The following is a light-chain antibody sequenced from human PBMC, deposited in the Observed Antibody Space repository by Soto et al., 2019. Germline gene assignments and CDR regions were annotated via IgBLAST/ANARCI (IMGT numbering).Light chain of an antibody. V-gene: IGKV3-11*01. Sequence: EIVLTQSPATLSLSPGDRATLSCRASQSVDRNFAWYQEKPGQAPRLLIYNTSDRATGIPDRFSGSGSGTDFTLTISSLEPEDFAVYYCQQGSNWYTFGQGTKLEIK. J-gene: IGKJ2*01. CDR1: QSVDRN. CDR2: NTS. CDR3: QQGSNWYT.